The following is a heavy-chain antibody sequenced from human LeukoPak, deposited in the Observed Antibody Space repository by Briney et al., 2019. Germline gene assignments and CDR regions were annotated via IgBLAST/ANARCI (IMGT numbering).Heavy chain of an antibody. CDR2: ISWNSGSI. D-gene: IGHD6-19*01. CDR1: GLTFDDYA. CDR3: AKAAGSIAVAGPDY. J-gene: IGHJ4*02. V-gene: IGHV3-9*01. Sequence: GRSLRLSCAASGLTFDDYAMHWVRQAPGKGLEWVSGISWNSGSIGYADSVKGRFTISRDNAKNSLYLQMNSLRAEDTALYYCAKAAGSIAVAGPDYWGQGTLVTVSS.